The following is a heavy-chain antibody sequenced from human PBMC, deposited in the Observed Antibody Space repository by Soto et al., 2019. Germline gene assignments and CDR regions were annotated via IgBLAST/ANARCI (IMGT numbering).Heavy chain of an antibody. CDR2: IIPIFGTA. J-gene: IGHJ4*02. V-gene: IGHV1-69*13. Sequence: AVKVSCKASGGTFSSYAISWVRQAPGQGLEWMGGIIPIFGTANYAQKFQGRVTITADESTSTAYMELSSLRSEDTAVYYCAREAVASPSNFDYWGQGTQVTVSS. CDR3: AREAVASPSNFDY. D-gene: IGHD6-19*01. CDR1: GGTFSSYA.